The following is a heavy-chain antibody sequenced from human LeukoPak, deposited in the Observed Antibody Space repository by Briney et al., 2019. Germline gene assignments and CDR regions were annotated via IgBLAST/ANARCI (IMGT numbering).Heavy chain of an antibody. CDR1: GFTFSSYA. V-gene: IGHV3-23*01. J-gene: IGHJ4*02. D-gene: IGHD7-27*01. CDR3: AILSALGLFDY. CDR2: ISGSGGST. Sequence: GGSLRLSCAASGFTFSSYAMSWVRQAPGKGLEWVSAISGSGGSTYYADSVKGRFTISRDNSKNTLYLQRNSLRAEDTAVYYCAILSALGLFDYWGQGTLVTVSS.